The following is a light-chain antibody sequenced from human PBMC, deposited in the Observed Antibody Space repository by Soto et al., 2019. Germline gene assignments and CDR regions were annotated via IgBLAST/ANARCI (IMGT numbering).Light chain of an antibody. CDR1: QTISSW. V-gene: IGKV1-5*03. CDR2: KAS. CDR3: QHYNSYSEA. J-gene: IGKJ1*01. Sequence: DIQMTQSPSTLSGSVGDRVTFTCRASQTISSWLAWYQQKPGKAPKLLIYKASTLKSGVPSRFSGSGSGTEFTLTISSLQPDDFETYYCQHYNSYSEAFGQGTKVDLK.